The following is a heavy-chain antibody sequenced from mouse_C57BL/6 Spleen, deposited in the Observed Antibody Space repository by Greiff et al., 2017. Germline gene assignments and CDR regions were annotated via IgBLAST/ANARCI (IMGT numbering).Heavy chain of an antibody. J-gene: IGHJ4*01. V-gene: IGHV3-3*01. CDR3: ARDGCSNYTWAYAMDY. Sequence: EVKVVESGPSLVRPSQTLSLTCTVTGFSINSDCYWIWIRQFPGNKLEYIGYTFYSGITYYNPSLESRTYITRDTSKNQFSLKLSSVTTEDTATYYCARDGCSNYTWAYAMDYWGQGTSVTVSS. CDR2: TFYSGIT. D-gene: IGHD2-5*01. CDR1: GFSINSDCY.